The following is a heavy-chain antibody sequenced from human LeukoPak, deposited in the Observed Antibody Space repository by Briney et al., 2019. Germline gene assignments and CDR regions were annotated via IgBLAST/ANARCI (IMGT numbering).Heavy chain of an antibody. CDR2: TSPKGAGT. V-gene: IGHV1-2*02. D-gene: IGHD4-17*01. CDR3: ARENYGTLDY. J-gene: IGHJ4*02. CDR1: GYTFTDYY. Sequence: ASVKVSCKVSGYTFTDYYIHWVRQAPGQGLEWMGWTSPKGAGTMSAQKFQGRITMTGDTSISTVYMELDRLTFDDTAEYYCARENYGTLDYWGQGTLVTVSS.